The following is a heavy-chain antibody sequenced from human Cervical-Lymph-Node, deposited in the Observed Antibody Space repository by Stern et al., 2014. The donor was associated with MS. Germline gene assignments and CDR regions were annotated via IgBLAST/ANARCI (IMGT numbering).Heavy chain of an antibody. J-gene: IGHJ4*02. CDR3: ARGGRGVGLEY. CDR1: GFTFSTYA. Sequence: VQLEESGGGVVQPGRSLSLSCGASGFTFSTYAMHCVRQAPGKGLEGVAFVSYDGTQRSSTDSVKARFTISRDNSKNTLYLHMNSLRDEDTAVYFCARGGRGVGLEYWGQGALVTVSS. V-gene: IGHV3-30-3*01. CDR2: VSYDGTQR. D-gene: IGHD3-10*01.